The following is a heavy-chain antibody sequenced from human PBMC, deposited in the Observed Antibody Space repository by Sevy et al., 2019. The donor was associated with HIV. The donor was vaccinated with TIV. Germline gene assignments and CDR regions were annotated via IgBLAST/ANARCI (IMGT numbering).Heavy chain of an antibody. CDR3: ARDQYCSGGSCFFPDYYYYGMDV. Sequence: GGSLRLSCAASGFTFSSYWMSWVRQAPGKGLEWVANIKQDGSEKYYLDSVKGRFTISRDNAKNSLYLQMNSLRAEDTAVYYCARDQYCSGGSCFFPDYYYYGMDVWGQGTTVTVSS. V-gene: IGHV3-7*01. D-gene: IGHD2-15*01. J-gene: IGHJ6*02. CDR2: IKQDGSEK. CDR1: GFTFSSYW.